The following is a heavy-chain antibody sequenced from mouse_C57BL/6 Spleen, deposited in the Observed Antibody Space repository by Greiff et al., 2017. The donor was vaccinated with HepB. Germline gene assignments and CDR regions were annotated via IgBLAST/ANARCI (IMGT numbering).Heavy chain of an antibody. CDR2: IHPNSGST. Sequence: QVQLQQPGAELVKPGASVKLSCKASGYTFTSYWMHWVKQRPGQGLEWIGMIHPNSGSTNYNEKFKSKATLTVDKSSSTAYMQLSSLTSEDSAVYYWARSGIYYGNYEGFAYWGQGTLVTVSA. D-gene: IGHD2-1*01. J-gene: IGHJ3*01. V-gene: IGHV1-64*01. CDR3: ARSGIYYGNYEGFAY. CDR1: GYTFTSYW.